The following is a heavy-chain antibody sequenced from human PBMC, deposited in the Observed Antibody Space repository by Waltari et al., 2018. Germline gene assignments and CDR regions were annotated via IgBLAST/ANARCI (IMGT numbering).Heavy chain of an antibody. CDR3: ARGSTTVHYYYYMDV. V-gene: IGHV4-34*11. CDR2: ISYTGST. Sequence: QVQLQQWGAGLLKPSETLSLTCAVYGGSFSSYYWSWIRQPPGKGLEWIGYISYTGSTYYNPSLKSRVTILVDTSKNQFSLKLSSVTAADTAMYYCARGSTTVHYYYYMDVWGKGTTVTISS. D-gene: IGHD4-4*01. CDR1: GGSFSSYY. J-gene: IGHJ6*03.